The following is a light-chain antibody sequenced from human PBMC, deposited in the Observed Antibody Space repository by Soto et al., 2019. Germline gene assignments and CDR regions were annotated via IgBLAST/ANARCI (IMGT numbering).Light chain of an antibody. CDR2: AAT. CDR1: QDIRSW. CDR3: QQAIGFPLT. J-gene: IGKJ4*01. V-gene: IGKV1-12*01. Sequence: IQKTKHQSHVSASVGDRVSITCRASQDIRSWVAWYQQRPGKAPKLLIYAATILQSGVPSRFSGSGSGTAFTLTISNLQPEDFASYFCQQAIGFPLTFGGGTKVDSK.